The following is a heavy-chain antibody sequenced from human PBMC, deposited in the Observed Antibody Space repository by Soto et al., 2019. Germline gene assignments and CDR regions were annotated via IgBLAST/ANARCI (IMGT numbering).Heavy chain of an antibody. Sequence: QVQLVQSGTEVKEPGASVKVSCKASGYSFTGYYLHWVRQAPGQGLEWMGWINPSSGDTNYAQKFRGGVTMTRDTSINTAYMEVNRLRSGDTAVYYCARISRDGVDFWGQGTLVTVSS. D-gene: IGHD3-3*01. CDR2: INPSSGDT. J-gene: IGHJ4*02. CDR3: ARISRDGVDF. CDR1: GYSFTGYY. V-gene: IGHV1-2*02.